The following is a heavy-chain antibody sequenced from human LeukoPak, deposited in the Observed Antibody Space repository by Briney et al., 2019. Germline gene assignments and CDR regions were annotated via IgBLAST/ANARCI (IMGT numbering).Heavy chain of an antibody. CDR2: ISGSGGST. V-gene: IGHV3-23*01. D-gene: IGHD6-19*01. Sequence: PGGSLRLSCAASRFTFSSYAMSWVRQAPGKGLEWVSAISGSGGSTYYADSVKGRFTISRDNSKNTLYLQMNSLRAEDTAVYYCAKSEQWLIVAFDYWGQGTLVTVSS. J-gene: IGHJ4*02. CDR3: AKSEQWLIVAFDY. CDR1: RFTFSSYA.